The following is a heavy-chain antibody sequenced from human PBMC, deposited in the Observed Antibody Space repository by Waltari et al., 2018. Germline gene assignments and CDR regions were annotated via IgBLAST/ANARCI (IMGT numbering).Heavy chain of an antibody. D-gene: IGHD3-22*01. CDR1: GYTFTSYA. CDR2: INTNTGNP. V-gene: IGHV7-4-1*02. CDR3: ARSEQASSGYYSNYYYGMDV. J-gene: IGHJ6*02. Sequence: SVKVSCKASGYTFTSYAMNWVRQAPGQGLEWMGWINTNTGNPTYAQGFTGRFVFSLDTSVSTAYLQISSLKAEDTAVYYCARSEQASSGYYSNYYYGMDVWGQGTTVTVSS.